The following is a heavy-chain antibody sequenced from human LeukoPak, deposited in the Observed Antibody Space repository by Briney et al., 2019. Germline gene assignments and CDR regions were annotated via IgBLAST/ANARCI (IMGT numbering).Heavy chain of an antibody. D-gene: IGHD1-1*01. J-gene: IGHJ4*02. CDR3: AKEKRYFDY. V-gene: IGHV3-23*01. CDR1: GFTFSSYA. Sequence: PGGSLRLPCAASGFTFSSYAMSWVRQAPGKGLEWVSAISGSGDSTNFADSVKGRFTISRDNSKNTLYLQMNSLRAEDTAVYYCAKEKRYFDYWGQGTLVTVSS. CDR2: ISGSGDST.